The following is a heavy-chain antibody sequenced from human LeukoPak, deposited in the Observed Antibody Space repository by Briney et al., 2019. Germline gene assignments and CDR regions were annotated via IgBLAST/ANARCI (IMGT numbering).Heavy chain of an antibody. Sequence: SETLSLTCTVSGGSISSSSYYWGWIRQPPGKGLEWIGSIYYSGSTYYNPSLKSRVTMSVDTSKNQFPLKLSSVTAADTAVYYCARDCGFGSSCYPDYWGQGTLVTVSS. V-gene: IGHV4-39*06. CDR1: GGSISSSSYY. CDR2: IYYSGST. J-gene: IGHJ4*02. CDR3: ARDCGFGSSCYPDY. D-gene: IGHD2-2*01.